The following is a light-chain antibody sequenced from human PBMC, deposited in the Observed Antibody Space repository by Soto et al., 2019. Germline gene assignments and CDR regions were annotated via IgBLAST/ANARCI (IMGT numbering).Light chain of an antibody. CDR1: SSDVGGYKH. CDR2: EVS. Sequence: QSALTXPSSVSGSPGQSITISCTGTSSDVGGYKHVSWYQHHPGKAPKLMIYEVSNRPSGVSNRFSGSKSGYTASLTISGIQAEDEADYYCNSQRSSGTRVFGTGTKVTV. CDR3: NSQRSSGTRV. J-gene: IGLJ1*01. V-gene: IGLV2-14*01.